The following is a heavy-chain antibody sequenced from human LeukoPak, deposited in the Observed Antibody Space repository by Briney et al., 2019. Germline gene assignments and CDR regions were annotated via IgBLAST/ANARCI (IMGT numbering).Heavy chain of an antibody. Sequence: GGSLRLSCAASGFTFDTYTMNWVRQAPGTGLEWVSYIDTTSTTMYYADSVKGRFTISRDNAKNSLYLQMNSLRVEDTAVYYCTRGLVVVAQYFQHWGQGTLVTVSS. CDR2: IDTTSTTM. V-gene: IGHV3-48*01. CDR1: GFTFDTYT. J-gene: IGHJ1*01. CDR3: TRGLVVVAQYFQH. D-gene: IGHD2-15*01.